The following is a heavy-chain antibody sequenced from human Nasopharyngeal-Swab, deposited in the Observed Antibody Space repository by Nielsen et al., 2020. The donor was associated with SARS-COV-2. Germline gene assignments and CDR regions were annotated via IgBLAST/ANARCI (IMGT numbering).Heavy chain of an antibody. CDR2: ISGDNGNT. CDR3: AKDEAWVFVGPNTEMILFH. J-gene: IGHJ4*02. D-gene: IGHD5-24*01. CDR1: GYTFTNYA. V-gene: IGHV1-18*01. Sequence: ASVKVSCKASGYTFTNYAITWVRQVPGHGLEWVGWISGDNGNTNYAQKVRGRATMTTDTSTSTAYLELRSLRSGDTAIYYCAKDEAWVFVGPNTEMILFHWGQGTLVTVSS.